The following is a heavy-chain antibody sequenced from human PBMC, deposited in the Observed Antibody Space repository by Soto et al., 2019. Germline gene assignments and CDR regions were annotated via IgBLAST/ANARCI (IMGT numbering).Heavy chain of an antibody. CDR1: GFTFSSYA. D-gene: IGHD5-12*01. CDR2: ISYDGSNK. J-gene: IGHJ4*02. CDR3: ARGEMATIYYFDY. Sequence: QVQLVESGGGVVQPGRSLRLSCAASGFTFSSYAMHWVRQAPGKGLEWVAVISYDGSNKYYADSVKGRFTISRDNSKNTLYLQMNSLRAEDTAVYYCARGEMATIYYFDYWGQGTLVTVSS. V-gene: IGHV3-30-3*01.